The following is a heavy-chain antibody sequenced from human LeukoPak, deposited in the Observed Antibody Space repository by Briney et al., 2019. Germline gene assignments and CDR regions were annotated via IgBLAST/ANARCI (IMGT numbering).Heavy chain of an antibody. J-gene: IGHJ4*02. CDR1: GYTFTSYG. CDR2: ISAYNGNT. D-gene: IGHD1-26*01. Sequence: GASVKVSCKASGYTFTSYGSSWVRQAPGQGLEWMGWISAYNGNTNYAQKLQGRVTMTTDTSTSTAYIELGNLRSDDTGVYHCARASLGAPEFDYWGKGHLVTVSS. CDR3: ARASLGAPEFDY. V-gene: IGHV1-18*01.